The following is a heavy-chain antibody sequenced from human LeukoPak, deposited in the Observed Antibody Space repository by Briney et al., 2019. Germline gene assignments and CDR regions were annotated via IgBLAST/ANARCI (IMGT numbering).Heavy chain of an antibody. Sequence: SVKVSCKASGYTFTGYYMHWVRQAPGQGLEWMGGIIPIFGTANYARKFQGRVTITADKSTSTAYMELSSLRSEDTAVYYCARGFSYYDSSGYSRVSAFDIWGQGTMVTVSS. CDR1: GYTFTGYY. CDR2: IIPIFGTA. CDR3: ARGFSYYDSSGYSRVSAFDI. D-gene: IGHD3-22*01. V-gene: IGHV1-69*06. J-gene: IGHJ3*02.